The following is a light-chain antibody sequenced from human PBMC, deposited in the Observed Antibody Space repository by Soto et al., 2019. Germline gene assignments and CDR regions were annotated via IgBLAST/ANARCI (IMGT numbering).Light chain of an antibody. V-gene: IGLV2-11*01. CDR1: SSDVANYKY. CDR2: DVN. CDR3: CSYAGTYTRV. J-gene: IGLJ1*01. Sequence: QSVLTQPRSVSGSPGQSVTMSCTRTSSDVANYKYVSWYQQHSGKAPKLIIYDVNKRPSGVPYRFSGSKSGNTASLTISGLQAEDEADYYCCSYAGTYTRVFGTGTRSPS.